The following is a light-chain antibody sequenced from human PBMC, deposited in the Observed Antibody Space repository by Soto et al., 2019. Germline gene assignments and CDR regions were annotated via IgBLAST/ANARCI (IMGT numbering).Light chain of an antibody. Sequence: DIQMTQSPSSLSASVGDRVTITCRASQGISNYLAWYQQQPGKVPKLLIYVASTLQSGVPSRFSGSGSGTDFTVTISSLQPEDVATYYWQKYNSAPWTFGQGTKVLIK. CDR1: QGISNY. J-gene: IGKJ1*01. CDR3: QKYNSAPWT. CDR2: VAS. V-gene: IGKV1-27*01.